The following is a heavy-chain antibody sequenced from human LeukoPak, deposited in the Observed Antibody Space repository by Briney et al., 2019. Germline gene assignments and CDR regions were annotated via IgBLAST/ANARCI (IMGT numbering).Heavy chain of an antibody. CDR3: AELGITMIGGV. Sequence: GSLRLSCAASGFTFSNYGIHWVRQAPGKGLEWVAFISYDGYNKYYGDSVKGRFTISRDNSKNTLDLQMNSLRAEDTAVYYCAELGITMIGGVWGKGTTVTISS. CDR2: ISYDGYNK. J-gene: IGHJ6*04. V-gene: IGHV3-30*18. D-gene: IGHD3-10*02. CDR1: GFTFSNYG.